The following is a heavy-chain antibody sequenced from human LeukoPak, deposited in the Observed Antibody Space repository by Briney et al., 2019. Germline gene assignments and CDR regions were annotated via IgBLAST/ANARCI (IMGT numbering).Heavy chain of an antibody. Sequence: SETLSLTCAVYGGSFSGYYWSWIRQPPGKGLEWIGEINHSGSTNYNPSLKSRVTISIDTSKNQFSLKLSSVTAADTAVYYCARGGYYDSSGYGKGSYFDYWGQGTLVTVSS. D-gene: IGHD3-22*01. V-gene: IGHV4-34*01. CDR1: GGSFSGYY. J-gene: IGHJ4*02. CDR3: ARGGYYDSSGYGKGSYFDY. CDR2: INHSGST.